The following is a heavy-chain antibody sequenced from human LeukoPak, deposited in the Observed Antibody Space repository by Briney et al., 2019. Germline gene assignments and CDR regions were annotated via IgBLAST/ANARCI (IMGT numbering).Heavy chain of an antibody. J-gene: IGHJ4*02. Sequence: SETLSLTCTVSGGSISSGGYYWSWIRQHPRKGLEWIGYIYYSGSTYYNPSLKSRVTISVDTSKNQFSLKLSSVTAADTAVYYCAREALQDCGGDCYPTLFDYWGQGTLVTVSS. D-gene: IGHD2-21*02. CDR1: GGSISSGGYY. CDR3: AREALQDCGGDCYPTLFDY. CDR2: IYYSGST. V-gene: IGHV4-31*03.